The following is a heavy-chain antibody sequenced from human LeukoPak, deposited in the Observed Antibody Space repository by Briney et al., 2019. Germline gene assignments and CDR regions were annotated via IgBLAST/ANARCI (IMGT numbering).Heavy chain of an antibody. CDR2: SYSGGST. D-gene: IGHD5-24*01. CDR1: GFSLWRHY. J-gene: IGHJ4*02. V-gene: IGHV3-53*01. CDR3: ARGPDVDGYIHAPFDS. Sequence: PGGSPRLSCAASGFSLWRHYMNWVRQAPGKGLEWVALSYSGGSTYYADSVKGRLTISRDNSKNMLYLEMNSLRVEDSAVYYCARGPDVDGYIHAPFDSWGQGTLVTASS.